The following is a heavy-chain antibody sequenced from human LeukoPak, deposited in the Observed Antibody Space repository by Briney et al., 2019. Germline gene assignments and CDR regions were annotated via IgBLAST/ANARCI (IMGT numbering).Heavy chain of an antibody. D-gene: IGHD3-10*01. V-gene: IGHV3-23*01. Sequence: GGSLRLSCAASTFAFSSYAMTWVRQAPGKGLEWVSSITGSGAGTYYADSVKGRFTISRDNSKNTLYLQMNSLRAEDTAVYYCAKDRSGSYYYYGMDVWGQGTTVTVSS. J-gene: IGHJ6*02. CDR1: TFAFSSYA. CDR2: ITGSGAGT. CDR3: AKDRSGSYYYYGMDV.